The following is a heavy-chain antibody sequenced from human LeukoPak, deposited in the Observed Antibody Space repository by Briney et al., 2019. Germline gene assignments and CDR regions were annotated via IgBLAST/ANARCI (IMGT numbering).Heavy chain of an antibody. CDR1: GGTFSSYA. V-gene: IGHV1-69*13. Sequence: GASVKVSCKASGGTFSSYAISWVRQAPGQGLEWMGGIIPIFGTANYAQKFQGRVTITADESTSTAYMELSSLRSEDTAVYYCARDTYYYGSSGYYESGYWGQGTLVTVSS. CDR2: IIPIFGTA. D-gene: IGHD3-22*01. CDR3: ARDTYYYGSSGYYESGY. J-gene: IGHJ4*02.